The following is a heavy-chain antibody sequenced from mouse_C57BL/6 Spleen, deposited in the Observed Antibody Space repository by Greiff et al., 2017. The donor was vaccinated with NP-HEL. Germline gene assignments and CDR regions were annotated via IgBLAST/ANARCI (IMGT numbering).Heavy chain of an antibody. D-gene: IGHD2-2*01. Sequence: VQLQQPGAELVRPGSSVKLSCKASGYTFTSYWMHWVKQRPIQGLEWIGNIDPSDSETHYNQKFKDKATLTVDKSSSTAYMQLSSLTSEDSAVYYCARRRMVTTGDYFDYWGQGTTLTVSS. CDR1: GYTFTSYW. CDR3: ARRRMVTTGDYFDY. J-gene: IGHJ2*01. V-gene: IGHV1-52*01. CDR2: IDPSDSET.